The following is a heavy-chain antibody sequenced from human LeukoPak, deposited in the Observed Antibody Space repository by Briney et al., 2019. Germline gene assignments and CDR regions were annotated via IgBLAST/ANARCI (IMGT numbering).Heavy chain of an antibody. V-gene: IGHV3-21*01. D-gene: IGHD3-22*01. Sequence: GGPVRLSCAASGFTFSSCRMNWVRQAPGRGLVWVSSISRSSCYIYYADSVKGRFTISRDNAKNSLYLQMNSLRAEDTAVYYCARDGGYYYDSSGPLYWGQGTLVTVSS. CDR1: GFTFSSCR. CDR2: ISRSSCYI. CDR3: ARDGGYYYDSSGPLY. J-gene: IGHJ4*02.